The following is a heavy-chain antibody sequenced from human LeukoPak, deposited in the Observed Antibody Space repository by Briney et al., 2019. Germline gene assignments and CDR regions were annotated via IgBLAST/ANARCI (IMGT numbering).Heavy chain of an antibody. CDR3: ARNSSSGCYFHY. V-gene: IGHV4-59*01. Sequence: SETLSLTCTDSGGSINSYFWSWIRQPPGKGLEWIGYIYYSGSTNYNPSLKSRVTISVDTSKNQFSLKLSSVTAADTAVYYCARNSSSGCYFHYWGQGTLVTVSS. CDR1: GGSINSYF. J-gene: IGHJ4*02. CDR2: IYYSGST. D-gene: IGHD6-19*01.